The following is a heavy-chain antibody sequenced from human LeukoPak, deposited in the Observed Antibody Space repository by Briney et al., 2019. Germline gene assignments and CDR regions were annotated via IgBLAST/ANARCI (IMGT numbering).Heavy chain of an antibody. V-gene: IGHV4-59*01. J-gene: IGHJ5*02. CDR1: GGSISSYY. Sequence: SSETLSLTCTVSGGSISSYYWSWIRQPPGKGLEWIGYIYYSGSTNYNPSLKSRVTISVDTSKNQFSLKLSSVTAADAAVYCCAVAAAGTLFDPWGQGTLVTVSS. CDR2: IYYSGST. CDR3: AVAAAGTLFDP. D-gene: IGHD6-13*01.